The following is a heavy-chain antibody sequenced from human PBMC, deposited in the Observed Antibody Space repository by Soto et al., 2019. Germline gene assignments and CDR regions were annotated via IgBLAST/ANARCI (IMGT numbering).Heavy chain of an antibody. V-gene: IGHV4-59*08. J-gene: IGHJ4*02. Sequence: SETLSLTCTVSGGSISSYYWSWIRQPPGKGLEWIGYIYYSGSTNYNPSLKSRVTISVDTSKNQFSLKLSSVTAADTAVYYCARHHCSGGSCYSRLNYFDYWGQGPLFTVSS. D-gene: IGHD2-15*01. CDR1: GGSISSYY. CDR2: IYYSGST. CDR3: ARHHCSGGSCYSRLNYFDY.